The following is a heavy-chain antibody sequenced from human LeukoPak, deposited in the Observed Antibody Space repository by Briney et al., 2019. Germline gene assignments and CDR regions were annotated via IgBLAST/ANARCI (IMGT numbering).Heavy chain of an antibody. CDR3: ARDLAVAGY. J-gene: IGHJ4*02. Sequence: GGSLRLSCAASGFTFSDYYMSWLRQAPGKGLEWVSYITDSGSDKYYADSVKGRFTISGDNAKNSLYLQMNNLRAEDTAVYYCARDLAVAGYWGQGTLVTVSS. D-gene: IGHD6-19*01. V-gene: IGHV3-11*01. CDR2: ITDSGSDK. CDR1: GFTFSDYY.